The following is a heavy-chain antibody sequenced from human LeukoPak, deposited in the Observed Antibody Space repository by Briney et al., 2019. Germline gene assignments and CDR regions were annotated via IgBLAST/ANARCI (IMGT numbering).Heavy chain of an antibody. CDR1: GDSISSGDYF. CDR2: IFKRGNT. V-gene: IGHV4-30-4*08. D-gene: IGHD1-1*01. Sequence: SETLSLTCTVPGDSISSGDYFWPWVRQHPGEGLEWIGYIFKRGNTFYAPSLKSRVTISVDTSKNQFSLKLSSVTVADTAVYYCMTWNDAQNFDQWGQGTLVTVSS. J-gene: IGHJ4*02. CDR3: MTWNDAQNFDQ.